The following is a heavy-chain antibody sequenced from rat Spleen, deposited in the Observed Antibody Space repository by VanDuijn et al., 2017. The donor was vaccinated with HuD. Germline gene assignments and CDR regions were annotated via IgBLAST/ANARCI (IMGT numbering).Heavy chain of an antibody. J-gene: IGHJ2*01. CDR2: MKYDGDT. CDR1: GFSLTDYS. V-gene: IGHV2S30*01. D-gene: IGHD1-9*01. CDR3: TREGMGITPLYFDY. Sequence: QVQVKESGPGLVQPSQTLSLTCTVSGFSLTDYSVHWVRQPPGKGLEWMGRMKYDGDTYYNSALKSRLSISRDTSKSQVFLKLNILQTEDTAIYYCTREGMGITPLYFDYWGQGVMVTVSS.